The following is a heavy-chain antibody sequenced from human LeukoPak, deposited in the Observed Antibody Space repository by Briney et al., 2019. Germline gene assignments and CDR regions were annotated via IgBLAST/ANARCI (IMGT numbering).Heavy chain of an antibody. J-gene: IGHJ6*02. D-gene: IGHD6-6*01. CDR2: IRSKANSYAT. CDR1: GFTFSGSA. CDR3: AAARPDYYYYGMDV. V-gene: IGHV3-73*01. Sequence: GGSLRLSCAASGFTFSGSAMHWVRQASGKGLEWVGRIRSKANSYATAYAASVKGRFTFSRDDSKNTAYLQMNSLKTEDTAVYYCAAARPDYYYYGMDVWGQGTTVTVSS.